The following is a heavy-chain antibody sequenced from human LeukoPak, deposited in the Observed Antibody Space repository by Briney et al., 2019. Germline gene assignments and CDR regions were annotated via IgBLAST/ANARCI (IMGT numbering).Heavy chain of an antibody. CDR3: ARQSRDGSKTRGYYFDS. D-gene: IGHD3-10*01. Sequence: GESLKISCQVSGYIFTNYWIGWVRQTPGKGLESMGIIYPADSDTTYSPSFEGQVTISADKPIDTVYLQWSSLKASDTATYYCARQSRDGSKTRGYYFDSWGQGTLVTVSS. V-gene: IGHV5-51*01. CDR1: GYIFTNYW. J-gene: IGHJ4*02. CDR2: IYPADSDT.